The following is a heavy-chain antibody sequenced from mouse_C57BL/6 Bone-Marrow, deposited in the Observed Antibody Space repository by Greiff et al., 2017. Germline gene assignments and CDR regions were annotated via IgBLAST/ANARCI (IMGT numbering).Heavy chain of an antibody. J-gene: IGHJ3*01. V-gene: IGHV1-50*01. D-gene: IGHD2-2*01. CDR2: IDPSDSYT. CDR3: ASLYYGYDEWFAY. CDR1: GYTFTSYW. Sequence: QVQLKQPGAELVKPGASVKLSCKASGYTFTSYWMQWVKQRPGQGLEWIGEIDPSDSYTNYNQKFKGKATLTVDTSSSTAYMQLSSLTSEDSAVYYCASLYYGYDEWFAYWGQGTLVTVSA.